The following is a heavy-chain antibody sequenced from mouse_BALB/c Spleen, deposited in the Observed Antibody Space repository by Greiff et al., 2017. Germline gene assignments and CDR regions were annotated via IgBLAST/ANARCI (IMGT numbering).Heavy chain of an antibody. V-gene: IGHV14-3*02. CDR3: APDLYYYAMDY. CDR1: GFNIKDTY. CDR2: IDPANGNT. Sequence: EVQLHQSGAELVKPGASVKLSCTASGFNIKDTYMHWVKQRPEQGLEWIGRIDPANGNTKYDPKFQGKATITADTSSNTAYLQLSSLTSEDTAVYYCAPDLYYYAMDYWGQGTSVTVSS. J-gene: IGHJ4*01.